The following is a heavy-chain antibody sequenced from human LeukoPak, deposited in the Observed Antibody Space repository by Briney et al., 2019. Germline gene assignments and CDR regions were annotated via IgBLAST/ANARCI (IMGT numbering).Heavy chain of an antibody. V-gene: IGHV4-39*07. Sequence: PSETLSLTCTVSGGSISSSNYYWAWIRQPPGEGLEWIGSIYYSGSTYYNPSLKSRVTISVDTSKNQFSLNLSSVTAADTAVYYCARTRRGGDCYHDYWGQGTLVTVSS. CDR3: ARTRRGGDCYHDY. J-gene: IGHJ4*02. CDR2: IYYSGST. CDR1: GGSISSSNYY. D-gene: IGHD2-21*02.